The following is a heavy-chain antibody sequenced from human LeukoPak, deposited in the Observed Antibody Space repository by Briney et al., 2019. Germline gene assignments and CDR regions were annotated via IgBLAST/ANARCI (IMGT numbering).Heavy chain of an antibody. CDR1: GFTFSSYA. Sequence: GSLSLSSAASGFTFSSYAMHWVRPAPGKGLEWVAVISYDGSNKYYADSVKGRFTISRDNSKDTLYVQMNSLRAEDTAVYYCARDHAMTGYSYGRYFDYWGQGTLLTVSS. CDR2: ISYDGSNK. V-gene: IGHV3-30*04. CDR3: ARDHAMTGYSYGRYFDY. J-gene: IGHJ4*02. D-gene: IGHD5-18*01.